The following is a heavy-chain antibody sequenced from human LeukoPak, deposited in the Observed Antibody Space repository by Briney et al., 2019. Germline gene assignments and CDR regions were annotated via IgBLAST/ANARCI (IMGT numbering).Heavy chain of an antibody. J-gene: IGHJ5*02. V-gene: IGHV4-59*11. CDR3: ARGRRTSYETGFSWFDP. Sequence: PSETLSLTCVVSGDSFSSHYWTWLRQSPGKGLEWIGYISYIGSTNYNPSLKSRVTISIDTSKNQFSLKLRSVTAADTAVYYCARGRRTSYETGFSWFDPWGQGTLVTVSS. CDR1: GDSFSSHY. CDR2: ISYIGST. D-gene: IGHD1-7*01.